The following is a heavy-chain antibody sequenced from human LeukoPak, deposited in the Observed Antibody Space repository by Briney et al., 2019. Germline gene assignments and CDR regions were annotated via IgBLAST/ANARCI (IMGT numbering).Heavy chain of an antibody. CDR2: IWYDGGNK. J-gene: IGHJ4*02. CDR3: ARSAYDSSGYYATGFGDY. V-gene: IGHV3-33*01. D-gene: IGHD3-22*01. Sequence: GRSLRLSCAASGFTFSSYGMHWVRQAPGKGLEWVAVIWYDGGNKYYAGSVNGRFTISRDNSKNTLYLQMNSPRAEDTAVYYCARSAYDSSGYYATGFGDYWGQGTLVTVSS. CDR1: GFTFSSYG.